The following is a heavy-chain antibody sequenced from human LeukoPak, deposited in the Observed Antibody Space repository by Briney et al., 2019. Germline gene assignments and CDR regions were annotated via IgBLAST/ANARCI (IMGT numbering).Heavy chain of an antibody. CDR1: GYTFTGYY. CDR2: INPNSGGT. Sequence: GASVKVSCKASGYTFTGYYINWVRQAPGQGLEWMGWINPNSGGTNYPQKFQGRVTMTTDTSISTAYMELSSLRPDDTAVYYCARKSAVRKTSEFDYWGQGTLVTVSS. D-gene: IGHD2-2*01. J-gene: IGHJ4*02. V-gene: IGHV1-2*02. CDR3: ARKSAVRKTSEFDY.